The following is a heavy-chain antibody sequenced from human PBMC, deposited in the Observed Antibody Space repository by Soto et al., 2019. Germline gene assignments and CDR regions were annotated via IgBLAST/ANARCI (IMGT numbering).Heavy chain of an antibody. CDR3: ASSSRYYDILTGYGDYGLDV. CDR2: IYHSGGA. CDR1: GGSISSGDYS. J-gene: IGHJ6*02. D-gene: IGHD3-9*01. V-gene: IGHV4-30-2*01. Sequence: QLQLQESGSGLVKPSQTLSLTCDVSGGSISSGDYSWSWIRQPPGKGLEWIGYIYHSGGAYYNPSLKSRVIISVDRSKNQFSLKLSSVTAADTAVYYCASSSRYYDILTGYGDYGLDVWGQGTTVTVSS.